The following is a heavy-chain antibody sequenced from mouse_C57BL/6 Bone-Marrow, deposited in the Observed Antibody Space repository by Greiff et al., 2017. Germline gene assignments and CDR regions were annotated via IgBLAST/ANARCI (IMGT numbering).Heavy chain of an antibody. V-gene: IGHV5-6*01. CDR1: GFTFSSYG. Sequence: EVMLVESGGDLVKPGGSLKLSCAASGFTFSSYGMSWVRQTPDKRLEWVATISSGGSYTYYPDSVKGLFTISRDNAKNTLYLQMSSLKSEDTAMYYCARHGYDYAWFAYWGQGTLVTVSA. CDR3: ARHGYDYAWFAY. CDR2: ISSGGSYT. J-gene: IGHJ3*01. D-gene: IGHD2-4*01.